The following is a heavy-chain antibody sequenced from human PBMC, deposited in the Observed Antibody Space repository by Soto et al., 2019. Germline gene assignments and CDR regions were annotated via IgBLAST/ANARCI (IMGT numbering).Heavy chain of an antibody. D-gene: IGHD6-19*01. J-gene: IGHJ6*02. CDR3: ARDTYSSGWFYYGMDV. V-gene: IGHV1-18*01. CDR2: ISAYNGNT. Sequence: ASVKVSCKASGYTFTSYGISWVRQAPGQGLEWMGWISAYNGNTNYAQKPQGRVTMTTDTSTSTAYMELRSLRSDDTAVYYCARDTYSSGWFYYGMDVWGQGTTVTVSS. CDR1: GYTFTSYG.